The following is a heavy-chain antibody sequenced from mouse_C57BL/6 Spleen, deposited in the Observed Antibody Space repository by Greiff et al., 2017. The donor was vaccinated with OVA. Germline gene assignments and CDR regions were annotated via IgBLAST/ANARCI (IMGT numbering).Heavy chain of an antibody. D-gene: IGHD3-2*02. J-gene: IGHJ3*01. CDR3: ARRGGTAQAPWFAY. CDR2: IYPRSGNT. V-gene: IGHV1-81*01. Sequence: QVQLQQSGAELARPGASVKLSCKASGYTFTSYGISWVKQRTGQGLEWIGEIYPRSGNTYYNEKFKGKATLTADKSSSTAYMELRSLTSEDSAVYFCARRGGTAQAPWFAYWGQGTLVTVSA. CDR1: GYTFTSYG.